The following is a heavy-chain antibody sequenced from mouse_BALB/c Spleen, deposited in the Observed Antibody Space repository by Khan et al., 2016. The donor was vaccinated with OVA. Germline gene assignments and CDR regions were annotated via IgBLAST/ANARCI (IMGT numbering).Heavy chain of an antibody. V-gene: IGHV1-7*01. CDR3: VNHGSSSAWFTY. CDR2: INPSTGYT. Sequence: QVQLQQSGPELAKPGASVKMSCKASGYTFTNYWMHWVKQRPGQGLEWIGYINPSTGYTEYNQKFKDKATLTADKSSSTAYMQLGSLTSEDSAVYYCVNHGSSSAWFTYWGQGTLGTVSA. D-gene: IGHD1-1*01. J-gene: IGHJ3*01. CDR1: GYTFTNYW.